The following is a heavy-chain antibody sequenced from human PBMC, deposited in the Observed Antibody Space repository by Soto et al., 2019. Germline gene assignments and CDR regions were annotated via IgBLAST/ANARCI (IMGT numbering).Heavy chain of an antibody. Sequence: GGSLRLACAASGFTFSSYAMSWVRQAPGKGLEWVSAISGSGGSTYYADSVKGRFTISRDNSKNTLYLQMNSLRAEDTAVYYCAIYLRRYCSSTICSFWGQGTLVT. J-gene: IGHJ4*02. D-gene: IGHD2-2*01. CDR3: AIYLRRYCSSTICSF. V-gene: IGHV3-23*01. CDR2: ISGSGGST. CDR1: GFTFSSYA.